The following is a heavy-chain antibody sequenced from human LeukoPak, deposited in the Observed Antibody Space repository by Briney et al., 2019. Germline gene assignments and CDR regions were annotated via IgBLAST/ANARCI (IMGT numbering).Heavy chain of an antibody. D-gene: IGHD2-2*01. V-gene: IGHV3-72*01. CDR1: GFTFSDHY. J-gene: IGHJ4*02. Sequence: GGSLRLSCAASGFTFSDHYMDWVRQAPGKGLEWIGRIKNKAKSNTSDYAASVEGRFTISRDDSKNSLFLQMNSLKIEDTAVYYCARDTAAALDYWGRGTLVTVSS. CDR2: IKNKAKSNTS. CDR3: ARDTAAALDY.